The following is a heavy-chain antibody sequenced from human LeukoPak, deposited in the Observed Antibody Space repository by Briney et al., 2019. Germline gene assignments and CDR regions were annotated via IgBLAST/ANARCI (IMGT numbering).Heavy chain of an antibody. CDR3: APRGDIEHSYVYGKWFDP. J-gene: IGHJ5*02. D-gene: IGHD5-18*01. CDR1: GGSFSAYY. CDR2: INHSGSS. V-gene: IGHV4-34*01. Sequence: SETLSLTCAVYGGSFSAYYWTWVRQPPGKGLEWIGEINHSGSSNYNSSLRSRVTISVDTSYKQFSLRLSSVTAADTAVYYCAPRGDIEHSYVYGKWFDPWGKGTRVTVSS.